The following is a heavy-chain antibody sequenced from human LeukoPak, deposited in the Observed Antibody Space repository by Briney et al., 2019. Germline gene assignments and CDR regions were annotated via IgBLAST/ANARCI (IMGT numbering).Heavy chain of an antibody. CDR3: ARDRYGVRSGSCDY. V-gene: IGHV1-8*01. CDR2: MNPNSGNT. CDR1: GYTFTSYD. J-gene: IGHJ4*02. Sequence: ASVKVSCKASGYTFTSYDINWVRQATGQGLEWMGWMNPNSGNTGYAQKFQGRVTMTRNTSISTAYMELRSLRSDDTAVYYCARDRYGVRSGSCDYWGQGTLVTVSS. D-gene: IGHD1-26*01.